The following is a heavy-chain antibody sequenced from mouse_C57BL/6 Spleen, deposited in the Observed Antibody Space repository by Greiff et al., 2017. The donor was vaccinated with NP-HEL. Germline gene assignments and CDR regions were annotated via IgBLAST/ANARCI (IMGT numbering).Heavy chain of an antibody. J-gene: IGHJ2*01. D-gene: IGHD2-4*01. CDR3: ARVDDYLFDY. CDR1: GFTFSDYY. Sequence: EVKLMESEGGLVQPGSSMKLSCTASGFTFSDYYMAWVRQVPEKGLEWVANINYDGSSTYYLDSLKSRFIISRDNAKNILYLQMSSLKSEDTATYYCARVDDYLFDYWGKGTTLTVSS. V-gene: IGHV5-16*01. CDR2: INYDGSST.